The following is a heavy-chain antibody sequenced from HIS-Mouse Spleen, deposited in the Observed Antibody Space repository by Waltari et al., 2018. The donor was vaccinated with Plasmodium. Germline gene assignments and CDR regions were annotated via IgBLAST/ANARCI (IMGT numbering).Heavy chain of an antibody. CDR1: GFTFSSYW. J-gene: IGHJ2*01. CDR3: ASSWYWYFDL. Sequence: EVQLVESGGGLVQPGGSLRLSCAASGFTFSSYWMSGVRQAPGRGLEWVANIKQEGSEKYYVDSVKGRFTISRDNAKNSLYLQMNSLRAEDTAVYYCASSWYWYFDLWGRGTLVTVSS. CDR2: IKQEGSEK. V-gene: IGHV3-7*01. D-gene: IGHD6-13*01.